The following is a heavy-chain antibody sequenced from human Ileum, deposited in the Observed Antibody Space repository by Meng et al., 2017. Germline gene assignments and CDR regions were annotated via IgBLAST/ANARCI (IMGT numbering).Heavy chain of an antibody. V-gene: IGHV3-15*01. CDR1: GFTFSSTW. J-gene: IGHJ4*02. CDR2: IKITTDAGTP. CDR3: TTGKDY. Sequence: EGLLLGSGGGLVKPGGSLRLSCADSGFTFSSTWMTWVRQAPGKGLEWVGRIKITTDAGTPDYAAPVKGRFTISINDSKNTLYLQMNSLKTEDTAVYYCTTGKDYWGQGTLVTVSS.